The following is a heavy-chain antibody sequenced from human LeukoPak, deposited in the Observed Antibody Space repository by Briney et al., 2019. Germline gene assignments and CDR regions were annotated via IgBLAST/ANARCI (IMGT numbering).Heavy chain of an antibody. D-gene: IGHD5-18*01. Sequence: SETLSPTCTVSGGSISTSSYYWGWIRQPPGKGLEWIGSIYYSGSTYYNPSLKSRVTISVDTSKNQFSLKLSSLTAADTAVYYCARLGYNYGGRSDYWGQGTLVTVSS. CDR1: GGSISTSSYY. CDR2: IYYSGST. V-gene: IGHV4-39*01. CDR3: ARLGYNYGGRSDY. J-gene: IGHJ4*02.